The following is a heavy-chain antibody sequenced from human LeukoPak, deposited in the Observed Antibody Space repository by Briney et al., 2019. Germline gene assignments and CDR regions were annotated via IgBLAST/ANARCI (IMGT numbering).Heavy chain of an antibody. CDR3: ARGHSRYYYGMDV. CDR2: IYTSGST. Sequence: SQTLSLTCTVSGGSTSSGSYYWSWIRQPAGKGLEWIGRIYTSGSTNYNPSLKSRVTISVDTSKNQFSLKLSSVTAADTAVYYCARGHSRYYYGMDVWGQGTTVTVSS. J-gene: IGHJ6*02. V-gene: IGHV4-61*02. CDR1: GGSTSSGSYY.